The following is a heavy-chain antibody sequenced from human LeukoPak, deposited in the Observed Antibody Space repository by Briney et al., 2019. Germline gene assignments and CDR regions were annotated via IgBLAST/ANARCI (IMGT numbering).Heavy chain of an antibody. CDR1: GFTFSSYW. CDR3: ASSGDDVLTIYYYYHGMDV. D-gene: IGHD3-9*01. V-gene: IGHV3-23*01. Sequence: PGGSLRLSCAASGFTFSSYWMSWVRQAPGKGLEWVSAISGSGGSTYYADSVKGRFTISRDNSKNTLYLQMNSLRAEDTAVYFCASSGDDVLTIYYYYHGMDVWGQGTTVTVSS. CDR2: ISGSGGST. J-gene: IGHJ6*02.